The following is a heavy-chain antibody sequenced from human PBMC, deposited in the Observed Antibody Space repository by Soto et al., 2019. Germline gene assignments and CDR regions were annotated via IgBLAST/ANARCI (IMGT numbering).Heavy chain of an antibody. D-gene: IGHD2-15*01. CDR2: IIANGGT. CDR3: AKDYTVAADPSIVILFDY. J-gene: IGHJ4*02. Sequence: EVQVLESGGGLVQRGGSLRLSWAASGFTFNHYAMSWVRQAPGKGLEWVSIIIANGGTFYADSVKGRFTISRDNSKNTVYLHMSSLRVEHTAIYYCAKDYTVAADPSIVILFDYWGQGALVTV. V-gene: IGHV3-23*01. CDR1: GFTFNHYA.